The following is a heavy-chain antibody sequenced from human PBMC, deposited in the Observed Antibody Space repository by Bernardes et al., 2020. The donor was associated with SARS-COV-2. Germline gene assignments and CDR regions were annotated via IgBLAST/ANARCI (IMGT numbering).Heavy chain of an antibody. CDR1: GGSLTGYY. V-gene: IGHV4-34*04. CDR3: ARGPHREVWSSHWFDS. CDR2: INDSGFT. D-gene: IGHD3-10*01. J-gene: IGHJ5*01. Sequence: SETLSLTCRLYGGSLTGYYWNWLRHSPGKGPEWIGEINDSGFTNDNPSLKSRTTISIDMSKNEFSLKMTSLTAADSAVYYCARGPHREVWSSHWFDSWGQGTLVTVSS.